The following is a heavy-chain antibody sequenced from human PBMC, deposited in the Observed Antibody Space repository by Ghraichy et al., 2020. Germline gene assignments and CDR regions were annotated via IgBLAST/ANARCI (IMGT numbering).Heavy chain of an antibody. CDR1: GGSISSSSYY. Sequence: SETLSLTCTVSGGSISSSSYYWGWIRQPPGKGLEWIGSIYYSGSTYYNPSLKSRVTISVDTSKNQFSLKLSSVTAADTAVYYCAREELLGWLQLRGYYFDYWGQGTLVTVSS. D-gene: IGHD5-24*01. CDR3: AREELLGWLQLRGYYFDY. V-gene: IGHV4-39*01. CDR2: IYYSGST. J-gene: IGHJ4*02.